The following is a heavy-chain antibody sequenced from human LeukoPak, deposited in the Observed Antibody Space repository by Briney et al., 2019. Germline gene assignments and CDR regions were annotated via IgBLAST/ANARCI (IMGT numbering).Heavy chain of an antibody. J-gene: IGHJ3*02. CDR3: VKDMIEAVPAAPDAFDI. CDR1: GFTFDDYA. D-gene: IGHD2-2*01. CDR2: ISGSGGST. V-gene: IGHV3-23*01. Sequence: GRSLRLSCAASGFTFDDYAMHWVRQAPGKGLEWVSGISGSGGSTYYADSVKGRFTISRDNSKNTLYLQMNSLRAEDTAVYYCVKDMIEAVPAAPDAFDIWGQGTMVTVSP.